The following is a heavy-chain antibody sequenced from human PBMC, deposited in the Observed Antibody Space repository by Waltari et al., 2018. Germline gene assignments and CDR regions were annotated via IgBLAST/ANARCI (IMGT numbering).Heavy chain of an antibody. D-gene: IGHD2-2*01. J-gene: IGHJ5*02. CDR1: GGSISSYY. CDR3: ASCYCSSSSCPTTVHWFDP. V-gene: IGHV4-59*01. Sequence: QVQLQESGPGLVKPSETLSLTCTVSGGSISSYYWSWIRQPPGKGLEWIGYIYYSGSTHYHPALKSRVAISVDTPKYLFPLQLSSVTAADTAVYYCASCYCSSSSCPTTVHWFDPWGQGTLVTVSS. CDR2: IYYSGST.